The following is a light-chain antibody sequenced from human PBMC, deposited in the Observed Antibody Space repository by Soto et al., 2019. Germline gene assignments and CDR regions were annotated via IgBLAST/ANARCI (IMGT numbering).Light chain of an antibody. CDR3: QQANSFPLT. J-gene: IGKJ3*01. V-gene: IGKV1-33*01. Sequence: DIQMTQSPSSLSASVGDTVTITCQASQDISHYLNWYQQKPGKALKLLIYDASNLHPGVPSRFRGSGSGTEFSFNISSLQPEDFATYYCQQANSFPLTFGPGTKVDIK. CDR2: DAS. CDR1: QDISHY.